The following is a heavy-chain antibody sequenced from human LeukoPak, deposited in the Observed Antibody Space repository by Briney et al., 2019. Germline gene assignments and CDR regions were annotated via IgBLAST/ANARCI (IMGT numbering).Heavy chain of an antibody. V-gene: IGHV4-59*01. J-gene: IGHJ4*02. CDR2: TYYSGST. Sequence: SETLSLTCTVSGGSISSYYWSWIRQPPGKGLEWIGYTYYSGSTNYNPSLKSRVTISVDTSKNQFSLKLSSVTAADTAVYYCARERIAVAGTKVGDYFDYWGQGTLVTVSS. D-gene: IGHD6-19*01. CDR3: ARERIAVAGTKVGDYFDY. CDR1: GGSISSYY.